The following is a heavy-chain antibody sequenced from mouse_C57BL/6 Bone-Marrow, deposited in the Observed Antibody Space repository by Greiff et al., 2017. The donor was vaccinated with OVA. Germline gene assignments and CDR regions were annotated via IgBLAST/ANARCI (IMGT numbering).Heavy chain of an antibody. J-gene: IGHJ3*01. D-gene: IGHD2-3*01. CDR2: ISNLAYSI. V-gene: IGHV5-15*01. CDR1: GFTFSDYG. CDR3: ARHDGYYWFAY. Sequence: EVQRVESGGGLVQPGGSLKLSCAASGFTFSDYGMAWVRQAPRKGPEWVAFISNLAYSIYYAATVTGRFTISRENAKNTLYLEMSSLRSEDTAMYYCARHDGYYWFAYWGQGTLVTVSA.